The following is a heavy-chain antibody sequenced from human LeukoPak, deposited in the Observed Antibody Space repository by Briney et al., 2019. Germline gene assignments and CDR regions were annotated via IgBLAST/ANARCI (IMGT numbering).Heavy chain of an antibody. J-gene: IGHJ4*02. Sequence: PSGTLSLTCGVFGGSISSENWWNWVRQPPGKGLEWIGETYNAGHINYNPSLKSRVTISMDKSKNQLYLKVTSVTAADTAVYYCARGGGYYLDYWGQGILVAVSS. CDR1: GGSISSENW. CDR3: ARGGGYYLDY. V-gene: IGHV4-4*02. D-gene: IGHD5-12*01. CDR2: TYNAGHI.